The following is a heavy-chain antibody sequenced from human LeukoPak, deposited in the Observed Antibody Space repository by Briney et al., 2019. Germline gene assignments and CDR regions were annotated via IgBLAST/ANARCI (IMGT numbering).Heavy chain of an antibody. J-gene: IGHJ4*02. CDR1: GFTFSSYA. V-gene: IGHV3-23*01. Sequence: GRSLRLSCAASGFTFSSYAMSWVRQAPGKGLEWVSSISGRGGSTYYADSVRGRFTISRDNSKNTLYLQMNSLRAEDTAVYYCANLWFGEFDWGQGTLVTVSS. CDR2: ISGRGGST. D-gene: IGHD3-10*01. CDR3: ANLWFGEFD.